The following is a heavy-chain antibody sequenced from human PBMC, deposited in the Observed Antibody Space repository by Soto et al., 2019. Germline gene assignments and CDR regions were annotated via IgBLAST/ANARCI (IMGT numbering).Heavy chain of an antibody. CDR1: GFTFSDYY. CDR2: ISSSGSTI. Sequence: QVQLVESGGGLVKPGGSLRLSCAASGFTFSDYYMSWIRQAPGKGLEWVSYISSSGSTIYYADSVKGRFTISRANAKNPLYRQMNSLIAEDTAVYYCARELVDGDYVWFDPWVQGTLVTVSS. J-gene: IGHJ5*02. V-gene: IGHV3-11*01. CDR3: ARELVDGDYVWFDP. D-gene: IGHD4-17*01.